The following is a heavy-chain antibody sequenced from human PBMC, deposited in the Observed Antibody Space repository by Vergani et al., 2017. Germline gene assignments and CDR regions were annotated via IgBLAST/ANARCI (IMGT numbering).Heavy chain of an antibody. V-gene: IGHV4-59*01. Sequence: QVQLQESGPGLLKPSETLSLTCTVSGGSITNNFWSWIRRPPGKGLEWIGYIHHSGATNSKSSLRSRVSISIDTSKSSFSLRLSSVTTADTAMYYCARMGGYDEGDAFRIGYFDSWGPGILVTVSS. CDR2: IHHSGAT. CDR3: ARMGGYDEGDAFRIGYFDS. J-gene: IGHJ4*02. CDR1: GGSITNNF. D-gene: IGHD3-22*01.